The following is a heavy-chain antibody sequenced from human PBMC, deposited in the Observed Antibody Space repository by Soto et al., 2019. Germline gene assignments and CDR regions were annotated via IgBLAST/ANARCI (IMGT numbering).Heavy chain of an antibody. CDR3: AHLPTTVTTYNWFDP. D-gene: IGHD4-17*01. Sequence: QITLKESGPTLVKPTQTLTLTCTFSGFSLSTSGVGVGWIRQPPGEALEWLALIYWDDDKRYSPSLKSRLTITKDTSKNQVVLTMTNMDPVDTATYYCAHLPTTVTTYNWFDPWGQGTLVTVSS. CDR2: IYWDDDK. V-gene: IGHV2-5*02. CDR1: GFSLSTSGVG. J-gene: IGHJ5*02.